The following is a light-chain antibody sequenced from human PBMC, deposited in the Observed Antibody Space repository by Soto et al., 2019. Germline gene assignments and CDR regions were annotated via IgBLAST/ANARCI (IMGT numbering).Light chain of an antibody. CDR2: AAS. V-gene: IGKV1-9*01. CDR3: QQLNYYPIT. J-gene: IGKJ5*01. Sequence: DIQLTQSPSFLSASVGDRVTITCRASQGISNYLVWYQQKPGKASKVLIYAASTLQSGVPSRFSGSGSGTEFTLTISSLQPDDFATYYCQQLNYYPITFGQGTRLEIK. CDR1: QGISNY.